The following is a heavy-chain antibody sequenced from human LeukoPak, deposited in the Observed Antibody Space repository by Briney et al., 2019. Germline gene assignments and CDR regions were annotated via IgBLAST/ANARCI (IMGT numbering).Heavy chain of an antibody. CDR2: IHQSVGI. J-gene: IGHJ4*02. CDR3: AGIDGYKGY. Sequence: SRTLSLTCIVSGYSISNNNWWSWVRQPPGKGLEWIGEIHQSVGINYNPSLKTRVTISIDTSKNQFSLKLSSVTAADTAVYYCAGIDGYKGYWGQGTLVTVSS. V-gene: IGHV4-4*02. D-gene: IGHD5-24*01. CDR1: GYSISNNNW.